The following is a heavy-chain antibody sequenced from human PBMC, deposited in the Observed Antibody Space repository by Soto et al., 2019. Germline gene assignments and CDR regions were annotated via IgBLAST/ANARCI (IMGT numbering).Heavy chain of an antibody. CDR3: ATTSAAGKYYYGMDV. J-gene: IGHJ6*02. CDR1: GYSFSSYW. D-gene: IGHD6-13*01. CDR2: IYPGDSDT. V-gene: IGHV5-51*01. Sequence: PGESLKISCKASGYSFSSYWIGWVRQMPGKGLEWMGIIYPGDSDTKYSPSLQGQVTISADKSISTAYLQWSSLKASDTAMYYCATTSAAGKYYYGMDVWGQGTTVTVSS.